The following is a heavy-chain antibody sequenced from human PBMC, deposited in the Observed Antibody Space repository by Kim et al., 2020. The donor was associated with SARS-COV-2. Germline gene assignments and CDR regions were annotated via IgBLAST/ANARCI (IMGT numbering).Heavy chain of an antibody. CDR1: GGSFSGYY. D-gene: IGHD2-2*01. CDR3: ARGPIVVVPAATDRNQGGDY. V-gene: IGHV4-34*01. CDR2: INHSGST. Sequence: SETLSLTCAVYGGSFSGYYWSWIRQPPGKGLEWIGEINHSGSTNYNPSLKSRVTISVDTSKNQFSLKLSSVTAADTAVYYCARGPIVVVPAATDRNQGGDYWGQGTLVTVSS. J-gene: IGHJ4*02.